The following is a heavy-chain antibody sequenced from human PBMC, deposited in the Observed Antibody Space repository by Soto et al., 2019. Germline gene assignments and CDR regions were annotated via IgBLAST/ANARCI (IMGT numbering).Heavy chain of an antibody. Sequence: EVQLLESGGGLVQPGGSLRISCATSRFTFRNYAMTWVRQAPGKGLQWVSSIWGSGDGTNYADSVRGRFTISSDSSRNTLYLEMNSLRAEDTAVYYCTRDPNGDYIGAFDFWGQGIMVTVSS. CDR1: RFTFRNYA. CDR2: IWGSGDGT. D-gene: IGHD4-17*01. CDR3: TRDPNGDYIGAFDF. J-gene: IGHJ3*01. V-gene: IGHV3-23*01.